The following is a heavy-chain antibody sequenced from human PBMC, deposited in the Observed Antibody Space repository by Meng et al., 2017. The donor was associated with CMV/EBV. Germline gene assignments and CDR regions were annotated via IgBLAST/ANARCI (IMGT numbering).Heavy chain of an antibody. D-gene: IGHD2-2*01. CDR1: GGSFSGYY. Sequence: SETLSLTCAVYGGSFSGYYWSWIRQPPGKGLEWIGEINHSGSTNYNPSLKSRVTISVDTSKNQFSLKLSSVTAADTAVYYCASGRYQLRYSPYWYFDLWGRGTLVTVSS. J-gene: IGHJ2*01. CDR3: ASGRYQLRYSPYWYFDL. CDR2: INHSGST. V-gene: IGHV4-34*01.